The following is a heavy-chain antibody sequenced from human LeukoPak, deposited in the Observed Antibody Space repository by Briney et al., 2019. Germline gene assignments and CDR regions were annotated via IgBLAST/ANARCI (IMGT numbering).Heavy chain of an antibody. CDR1: GYSFTSYW. V-gene: IGHV5-51*01. D-gene: IGHD4-11*01. J-gene: IGHJ4*02. CDR3: ARHGPVTSFDY. CDR2: IYPGDSDT. Sequence: GESLKISCKGFGYSFTSYWIGWVRQLPGKGLEWLGIIYPGDSDTRYSPSFQGQVTISADKSISTAYLQWSSLKASDTAMYYCARHGPVTSFDYWGQGTLVTVSS.